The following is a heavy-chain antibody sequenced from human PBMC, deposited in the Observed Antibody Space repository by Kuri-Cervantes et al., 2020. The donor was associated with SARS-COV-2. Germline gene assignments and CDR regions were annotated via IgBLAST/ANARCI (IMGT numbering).Heavy chain of an antibody. CDR1: GFTFSSYA. CDR2: ISGSGGST. CDR3: AKVGYSSGWYPPFDY. J-gene: IGHJ4*02. D-gene: IGHD6-19*01. V-gene: IGHV3-23*01. Sequence: GESLKISCAASGFTFSSYAMSWVRQAPGKRLEWVSAISGSGGSTYYADSVKGRFTISRDNSKNTLYLQMNSLRAEDTAVYYCAKVGYSSGWYPPFDYWGQGTLVTVSS.